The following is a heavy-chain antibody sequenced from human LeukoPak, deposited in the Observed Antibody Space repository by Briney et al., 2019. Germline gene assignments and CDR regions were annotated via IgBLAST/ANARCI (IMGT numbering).Heavy chain of an antibody. V-gene: IGHV4-4*02. CDR3: AKLDFYGSGSPLGF. CDR1: GGSISSTNW. CDR2: IYHTGST. D-gene: IGHD3-10*01. J-gene: IGHJ4*02. Sequence: PSGTLSLTCGVSGGSISSTNWWSWVRQPPGKGLEWIGEIYHTGSTNYNPSLKSRVTISVDKSKNQFSLKLTSVTAADTAVYYCAKLDFYGSGSPLGFWGQGTLVTVSS.